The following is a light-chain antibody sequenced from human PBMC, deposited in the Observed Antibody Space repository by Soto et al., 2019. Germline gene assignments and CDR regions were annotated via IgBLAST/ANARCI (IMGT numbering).Light chain of an antibody. CDR2: DVS. V-gene: IGLV2-14*01. J-gene: IGLJ1*01. CDR3: SSYTSSSTLPYV. CDR1: SSDVGGYNY. Sequence: SVLAQPASVSGSPGQWITISCTGTSSDVGGYNYVSWYQQHPGKAPKLMIYDVSNRPSGVSNRFSGSKSGNTASLTISGLQAEDEADYYCSSYTSSSTLPYVFGTGTKVTVL.